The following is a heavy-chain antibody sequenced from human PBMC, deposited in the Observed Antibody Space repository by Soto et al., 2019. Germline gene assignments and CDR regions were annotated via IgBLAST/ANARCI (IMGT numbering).Heavy chain of an antibody. D-gene: IGHD3-3*01. CDR2: ISYDGSNK. CDR1: GFTFSSYA. CDR3: ARGLAFYDFWSGYYGHDAFDI. V-gene: IGHV3-30-3*01. J-gene: IGHJ3*02. Sequence: PVGSLRLSCAASGFTFSSYAMHWVRQAPGKGLEWVAVISYDGSNKYYADSVKGRFTISRDNSKNTLYLQMNSLRAEDTAVYYCARGLAFYDFWSGYYGHDAFDIWGQGTMVTVSS.